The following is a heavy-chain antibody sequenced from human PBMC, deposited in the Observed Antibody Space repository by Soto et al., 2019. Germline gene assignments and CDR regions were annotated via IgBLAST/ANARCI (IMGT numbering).Heavy chain of an antibody. CDR3: ARGLWSGQYYYYGMDV. CDR1: GFTFSDHY. V-gene: IGHV3-72*01. CDR2: TRNKANSYTT. D-gene: IGHD3-3*01. Sequence: PGGSLRLSCAASGFTFSDHYMDWVRQAPGKGLEWVGRTRNKANSYTTEYAASVKGRFTISRDDSKNSLYLQMNSLKTEDTAVYYCARGLWSGQYYYYGMDVWGQGTTVTVSS. J-gene: IGHJ6*02.